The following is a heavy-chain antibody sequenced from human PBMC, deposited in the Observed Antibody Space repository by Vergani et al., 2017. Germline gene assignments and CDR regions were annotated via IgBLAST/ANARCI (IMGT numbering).Heavy chain of an antibody. J-gene: IGHJ4*02. CDR3: GRGSDNYN. V-gene: IGHV3-23*01. D-gene: IGHD5-24*01. CDR1: GFTFSSLA. Sequence: EVQLLQSEGAVVQPGGSLRLSCVASGFTFSSLAMSWVRQGHGQGLEWVSSIKNTGGSTHYADSVKGRFTISRDNSENTLYLQMNSLRVEETAVYYCGRGSDNYNWGQGTLVTVSS. CDR2: IKNTGGST.